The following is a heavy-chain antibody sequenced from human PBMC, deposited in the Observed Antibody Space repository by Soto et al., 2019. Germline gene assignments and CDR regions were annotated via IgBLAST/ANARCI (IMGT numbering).Heavy chain of an antibody. D-gene: IGHD1-26*01. CDR3: AGGSYGAY. V-gene: IGHV4-31*03. CDR1: GGSISRGGYY. J-gene: IGHJ4*02. CDR2: FYYSGST. Sequence: QVQLQESGPGLVKPSQTLSLTCTVSGGSISRGGYYWSWIPQHPGKGLEWLGYFYYSGSTYYNPSTSSRVTVAGDTSENRYSLKLSTVTAADTAVYYGAGGSYGAYWGQGTLVTFAS.